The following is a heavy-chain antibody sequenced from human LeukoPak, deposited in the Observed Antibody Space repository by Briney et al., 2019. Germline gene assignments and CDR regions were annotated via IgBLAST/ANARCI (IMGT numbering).Heavy chain of an antibody. CDR2: SGSGGST. D-gene: IGHD1-14*01. J-gene: IGHJ6*02. Sequence: PGGSLRLSCAASGFTFSSYAMSWVRQAPGKGLEWVSASGSGGSTYYADSVKGRFTISRDYSKNTLYLQMNSLRAEDTAVYYCAKPAGIAPYGMDVWGQGTTVTVSS. CDR3: AKPAGIAPYGMDV. V-gene: IGHV3-23*01. CDR1: GFTFSSYA.